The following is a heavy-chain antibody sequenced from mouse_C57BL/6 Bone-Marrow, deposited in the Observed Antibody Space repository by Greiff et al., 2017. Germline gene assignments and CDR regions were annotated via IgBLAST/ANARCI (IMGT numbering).Heavy chain of an antibody. Sequence: EVMLVESGGGLVKPGGSLILSCAASGFTFSSYAMSWVRQTPEKRLEWVATISDGGSYSYYPDNVKGRFTISRDNAKNNLYLQMSHLKSEDTAMYYCARDQILYYYGSVLDYWGHGPTRPVS. CDR1: GFTFSSYA. CDR3: ARDQILYYYGSVLDY. D-gene: IGHD1-1*01. CDR2: ISDGGSYS. V-gene: IGHV5-4*01. J-gene: IGHJ2*01.